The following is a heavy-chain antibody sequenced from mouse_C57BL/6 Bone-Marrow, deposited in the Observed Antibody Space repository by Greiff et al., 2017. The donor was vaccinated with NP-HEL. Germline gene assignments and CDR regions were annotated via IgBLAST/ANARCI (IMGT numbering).Heavy chain of an antibody. Sequence: EVMLVESGGGLVKPGGSLKLSCAASGFTFSSYAMSWVRQTPEKRLEWVATISDGGSYTYYPDNVKGRFTISRDNAKNNLYLQMSHLKSEDTAMYYCARAPPGYFDYWGQGTTLTVSS. CDR3: ARAPPGYFDY. J-gene: IGHJ2*01. CDR1: GFTFSSYA. CDR2: ISDGGSYT. V-gene: IGHV5-4*03.